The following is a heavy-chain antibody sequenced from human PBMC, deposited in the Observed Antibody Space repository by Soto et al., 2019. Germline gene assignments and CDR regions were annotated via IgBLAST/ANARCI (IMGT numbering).Heavy chain of an antibody. V-gene: IGHV3-15*01. J-gene: IGHJ4*02. D-gene: IGHD4-17*01. CDR1: GFTFSNAW. Sequence: GESLKISCAASGFTFSNAWMSWVRQAPGKGLEWVGRIKSKTDGGTTDYAAPVKGRFTISRDDSKNTLYLQMNSLKTEDTAVYYCTTDDYGGNFDYWGQGTLVTVSS. CDR2: IKSKTDGGTT. CDR3: TTDDYGGNFDY.